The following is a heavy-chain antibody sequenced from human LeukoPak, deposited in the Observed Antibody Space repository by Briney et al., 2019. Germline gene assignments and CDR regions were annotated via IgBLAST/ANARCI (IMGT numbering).Heavy chain of an antibody. D-gene: IGHD1-7*01. CDR1: GFTFSSYS. J-gene: IGHJ4*02. V-gene: IGHV3-48*01. CDR3: AKVGTNIPPDY. CDR2: ISSSSSTI. Sequence: GGSLRLSCAASGFTFSSYSMNWVRQAPGKGLEWVSYISSSSSTIYYADSVKGRFTISRDNAKNSLYLQMNSLRAEDTAVYYCAKVGTNIPPDYWGQGTLVTVSS.